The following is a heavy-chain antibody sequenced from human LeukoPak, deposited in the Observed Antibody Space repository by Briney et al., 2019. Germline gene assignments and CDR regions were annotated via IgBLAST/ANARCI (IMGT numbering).Heavy chain of an antibody. Sequence: PGGSLRLSCAASGFTISSSWMSWARQAPGKGLEWVANIKQEGNEKYYVDSVKGRFTISRDNAKNSLYLQMNGLRAEDTAVHYCAATPHWGQGTLVTVSS. CDR1: GFTISSSW. CDR2: IKQEGNEK. J-gene: IGHJ4*02. CDR3: AATPH. V-gene: IGHV3-7*01.